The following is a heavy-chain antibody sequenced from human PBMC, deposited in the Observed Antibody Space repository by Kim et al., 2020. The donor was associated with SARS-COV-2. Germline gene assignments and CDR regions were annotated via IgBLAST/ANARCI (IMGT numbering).Heavy chain of an antibody. CDR2: INHIGST. Sequence: SETLSLTCAVYGGSFSGYYWSWIRQPPGKGLEWIGEINHIGSTTYNPSLKSRVTISVDTSKNQFSLKLSSVTAADTPVYYCARPWGGSGSYYGYFDYWGQGTLVTVSS. D-gene: IGHD3-10*01. V-gene: IGHV4-34*01. CDR1: GGSFSGYY. J-gene: IGHJ4*02. CDR3: ARPWGGSGSYYGYFDY.